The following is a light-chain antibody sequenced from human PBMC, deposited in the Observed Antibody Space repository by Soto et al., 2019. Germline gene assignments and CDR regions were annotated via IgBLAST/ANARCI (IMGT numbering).Light chain of an antibody. J-gene: IGLJ1*01. CDR1: SNDIGDYNS. CDR3: SSYTTTSTLEV. Sequence: QSALTQPASVSGSPGQSITISCTGTSNDIGDYNSVSWYQQHPGKAPKLMIYEVSNRPSGVSNRFSGSKSGNTASLTISGLQAADEADYYCSSYTTTSTLEVFGTGTKVTVL. V-gene: IGLV2-14*01. CDR2: EVS.